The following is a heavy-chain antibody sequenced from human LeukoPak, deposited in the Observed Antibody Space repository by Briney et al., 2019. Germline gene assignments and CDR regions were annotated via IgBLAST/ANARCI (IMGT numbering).Heavy chain of an antibody. Sequence: SETLSLTCTVSGGSISSYYWSWIRQPPGKGLEWIGYIYHSGSTYYNPSLKSRVTISVDTSKNQFSLKLSSVTAADTAVYYCARVVRYCGGDCYSARDYWGQGTLVTVSS. CDR2: IYHSGST. V-gene: IGHV4-59*12. J-gene: IGHJ4*02. CDR3: ARVVRYCGGDCYSARDY. D-gene: IGHD2-21*02. CDR1: GGSISSYY.